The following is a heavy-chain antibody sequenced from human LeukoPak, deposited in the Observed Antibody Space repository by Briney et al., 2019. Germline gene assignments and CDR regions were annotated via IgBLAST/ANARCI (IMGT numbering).Heavy chain of an antibody. D-gene: IGHD5-24*01. CDR1: GYSFTSYW. Sequence: GESLKISCKGSGYSFTSYWIGWVRQMPGKGLEWMGIIYPGGSETRYDPSFQGHVTISADRSTSTAYLQWSSLRASDTAMYYCARASRDGYNQNFDHWGQGTLVTVSS. J-gene: IGHJ4*02. V-gene: IGHV5-51*01. CDR2: IYPGGSET. CDR3: ARASRDGYNQNFDH.